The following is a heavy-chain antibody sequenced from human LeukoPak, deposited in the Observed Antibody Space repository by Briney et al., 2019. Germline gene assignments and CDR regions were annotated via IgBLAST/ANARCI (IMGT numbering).Heavy chain of an antibody. Sequence: ASVKVSCKASGYTFTGYYMHWVRQAPGQGLGWMGWINPNSGGTNYAQKFQGRVTMTRDTSISTAYMELSRLRSDDTAVYYCAREKPSITMVRGDIFDYWGQGTLVTVSS. V-gene: IGHV1-2*02. J-gene: IGHJ4*02. CDR2: INPNSGGT. D-gene: IGHD3-10*01. CDR1: GYTFTGYY. CDR3: AREKPSITMVRGDIFDY.